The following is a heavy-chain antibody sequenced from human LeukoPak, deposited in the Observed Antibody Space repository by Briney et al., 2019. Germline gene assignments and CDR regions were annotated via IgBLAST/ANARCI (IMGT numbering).Heavy chain of an antibody. D-gene: IGHD3-22*01. J-gene: IGHJ4*02. Sequence: SETLSLTCAVSGGSISSGGYSWSWIRRPPGKGLEWIGYIYHSGSTYYNPSLKSRVTISVDTSKNQFSLKLSSVTAADTAVYYCARGDYYDSSGYFDYWGQGTLVTVSS. V-gene: IGHV4-30-2*01. CDR1: GGSISSGGYS. CDR2: IYHSGST. CDR3: ARGDYYDSSGYFDY.